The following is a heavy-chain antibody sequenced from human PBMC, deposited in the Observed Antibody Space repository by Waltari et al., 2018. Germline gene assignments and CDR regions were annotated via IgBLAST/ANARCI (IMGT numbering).Heavy chain of an antibody. CDR2: ISGSGGST. J-gene: IGHJ6*02. V-gene: IGHV3-23*01. CDR3: AKFSGSDYGMDV. D-gene: IGHD3-22*01. Sequence: EVQLLESGGGLVQPGGSLRLSCAASGFTFSSYAMSWVRQAPGKGREWVSAISGSGGSTYYADSVKGRFTISRDNSKNTLYLQMNSLRAEDTAVYYCAKFSGSDYGMDVWGQGTTVTVSS. CDR1: GFTFSSYA.